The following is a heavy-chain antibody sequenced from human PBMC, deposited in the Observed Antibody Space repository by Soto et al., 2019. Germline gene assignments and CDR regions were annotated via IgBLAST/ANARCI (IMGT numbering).Heavy chain of an antibody. V-gene: IGHV4-61*01. Sequence: PSETLSLTCTVSDDSVSSDSFYWSWIRQPPGKALEWIGYISHTGTTSYNPSLQSRVTMSIHTSKNQFSLNLSSVTAADTAIYYCAREGGVLRMSNWLDPWGQGTLVTVSS. CDR1: DDSVSSDSFY. CDR3: AREGGVLRMSNWLDP. CDR2: ISHTGTT. D-gene: IGHD3-3*01. J-gene: IGHJ5*02.